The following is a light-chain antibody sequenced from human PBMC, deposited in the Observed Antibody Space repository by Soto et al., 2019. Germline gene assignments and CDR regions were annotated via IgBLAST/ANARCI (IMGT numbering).Light chain of an antibody. J-gene: IGKJ1*01. CDR2: DAS. Sequence: EIVLTQSPATLSLSPGERATLSCRASQSVSSYLAWYQQKRGQAPRLLIYDASNRATGIPARFSGSGSGTDFTLTISSLKPEDFAVYYCPQRSKWPWTVGQGTKVEI. V-gene: IGKV3-11*01. CDR1: QSVSSY. CDR3: PQRSKWPWT.